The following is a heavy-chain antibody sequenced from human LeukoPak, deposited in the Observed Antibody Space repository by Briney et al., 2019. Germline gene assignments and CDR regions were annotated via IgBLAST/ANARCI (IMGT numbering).Heavy chain of an antibody. D-gene: IGHD1-26*01. V-gene: IGHV3-7*01. J-gene: IGHJ4*02. CDR1: GYTFCRYE. CDR2: INQDESSQ. CDR3: AREGSWSFFLDY. Sequence: GGSLRLSCAASGYTFCRYEMNWVRQAPGKGLEWVANINQDESSQYYVDAVRGRFTISRDNSKNTLYLQMNSLRAEDTAVYCCAREGSWSFFLDYWGQGTLVTVSS.